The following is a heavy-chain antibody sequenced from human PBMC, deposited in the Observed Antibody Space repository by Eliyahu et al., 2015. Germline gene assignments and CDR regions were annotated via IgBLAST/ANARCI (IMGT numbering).Heavy chain of an antibody. D-gene: IGHD3-10*01. CDR2: IYYSGST. V-gene: IGHV4-59*01. CDR3: AGSLRTMVQGRFDY. J-gene: IGHJ4*02. CDR1: GGSISSYX. Sequence: QVQLQESGPGLVKPSETLSLTCTXXGGSISSYXWSWIRQPPGKGLEWIGYIYYSGSTNYNPSLKSRVTISVDTSKNQFSLKLSSVTAADTAVYYCAGSLRTMVQGRFDYWGQGTLVTVSS.